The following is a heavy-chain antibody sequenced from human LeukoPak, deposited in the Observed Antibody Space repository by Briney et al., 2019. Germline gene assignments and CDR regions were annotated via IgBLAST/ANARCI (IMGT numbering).Heavy chain of an antibody. D-gene: IGHD1-26*01. J-gene: IGHJ4*02. Sequence: ASVKVSCKASGYTFTGYYMHWVRQAPGQGLEWMGWINPNSGGTNYAQKFQGRVTMTRDTSISTAYMELSRLRSDDTAVYYCARAWKQGGSYRYFDYWGQGTLVTVSS. CDR2: INPNSGGT. CDR3: ARAWKQGGSYRYFDY. V-gene: IGHV1-2*02. CDR1: GYTFTGYY.